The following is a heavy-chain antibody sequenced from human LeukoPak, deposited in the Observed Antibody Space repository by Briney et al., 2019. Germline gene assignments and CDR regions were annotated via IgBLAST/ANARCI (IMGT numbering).Heavy chain of an antibody. Sequence: SETLSLTCTVSGGSVSSGSYYWSWIRQPPGKGLEWIGNIYYSGSTNYNPSLKSRVTILVDTSENQFSLNLSSVTAADTAVYYCARGRYSAGDNWFDPWGQGTLVTVSS. D-gene: IGHD3-9*01. CDR1: GGSVSSGSYY. CDR3: ARGRYSAGDNWFDP. J-gene: IGHJ5*02. V-gene: IGHV4-61*01. CDR2: IYYSGST.